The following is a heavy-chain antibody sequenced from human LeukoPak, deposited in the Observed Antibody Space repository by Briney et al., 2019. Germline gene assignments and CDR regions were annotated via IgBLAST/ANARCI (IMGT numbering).Heavy chain of an antibody. D-gene: IGHD2/OR15-2a*01. CDR3: VRPPISLWAPFDS. Sequence: SETLSLTCTVSGASLSSSYWSWIRQPPGKGLEWIGYIYSSGGTSYNPSLKSRVTISVDTSKNQFSLKLSSVTAADTAVYYCVRPPISLWAPFDSWGQGTLVTVSS. V-gene: IGHV4-59*08. J-gene: IGHJ4*02. CDR2: IYSSGGT. CDR1: GASLSSSY.